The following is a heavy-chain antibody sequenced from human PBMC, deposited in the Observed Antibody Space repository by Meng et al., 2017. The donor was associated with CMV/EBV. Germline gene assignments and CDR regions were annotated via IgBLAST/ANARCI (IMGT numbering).Heavy chain of an antibody. CDR1: GYSFTSHW. Sequence: GGSLRLSCKASGYSFTSHWIGWVRQMPGKGLEWMGLIYPGDSDTKYSPSFQGQVTISADKSISTAYLQWSSLKASDTAIYYCARRRSSSRWFDPWGQGTQVTVSS. V-gene: IGHV5-51*01. CDR2: IYPGDSDT. J-gene: IGHJ5*02. D-gene: IGHD6-6*01. CDR3: ARRRSSSRWFDP.